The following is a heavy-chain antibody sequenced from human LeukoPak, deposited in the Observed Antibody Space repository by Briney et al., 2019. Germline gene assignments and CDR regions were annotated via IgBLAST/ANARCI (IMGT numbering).Heavy chain of an antibody. J-gene: IGHJ4*02. D-gene: IGHD3-16*02. CDR3: ARAFQSLGGLSLPDY. V-gene: IGHV7-4-1*02. CDR1: GYSFTNYA. CDR2: IHPSTGNP. Sequence: ASVKVSCKASGYSFTNYAMNWVRQAPGQGLEWMGWIHPSTGNPTYAQGFTGRFVFYLDTSVSTTYLQISSLKAEDTAVYFCARAFQSLGGLSLPDYWGQGTLLTVSS.